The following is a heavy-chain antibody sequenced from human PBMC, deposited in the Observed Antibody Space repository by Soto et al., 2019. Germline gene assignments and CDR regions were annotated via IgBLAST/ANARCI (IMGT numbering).Heavy chain of an antibody. CDR3: TRDLHYYDSSGFAWNY. CDR1: GFTFSDHY. D-gene: IGHD3-22*01. V-gene: IGHV3-72*01. J-gene: IGHJ4*02. CDR2: TRNKANSYIT. Sequence: GSLRLSCAASGFTFSDHYMDWVRQAPGKGLEWVGRTRNKANSYITEYAASVKGRFTISRDDSRKSLYLQMNRLKIEDTAVYYCTRDLHYYDSSGFAWNYWGRGTLVTVSS.